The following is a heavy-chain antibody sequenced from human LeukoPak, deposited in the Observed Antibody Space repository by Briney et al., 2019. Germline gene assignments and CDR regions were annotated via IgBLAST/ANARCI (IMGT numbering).Heavy chain of an antibody. Sequence: SGTLSLTCAVYGGSFSGYYWSWIRQPPGKGLEWIGEINHSGSTNYNPSLKSRVTMSIDTSKNQFSLKLNSVTAADTAVYYCAREYGDFDYWGQGTLATVSS. CDR3: AREYGDFDY. CDR1: GGSFSGYY. J-gene: IGHJ4*02. CDR2: INHSGST. D-gene: IGHD4-17*01. V-gene: IGHV4-34*01.